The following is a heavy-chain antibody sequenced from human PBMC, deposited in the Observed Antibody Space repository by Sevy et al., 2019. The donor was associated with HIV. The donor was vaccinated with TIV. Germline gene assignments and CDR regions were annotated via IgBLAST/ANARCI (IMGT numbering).Heavy chain of an antibody. D-gene: IGHD3-3*01. V-gene: IGHV3-23*01. CDR2: ISGGGHSP. CDR3: AKEGNFWSGRDAFDI. CDR1: AFIFFSFS. Sequence: GSLRLSCAAPAFIFFSFSMCWVRQTPGKCLGWVSAISGGGHSPYKADSVKGRFTISRDISKNTLYLQMNSLRAEDTAVYYCAKEGNFWSGRDAFDIWGQGTTVTVSS. J-gene: IGHJ3*02.